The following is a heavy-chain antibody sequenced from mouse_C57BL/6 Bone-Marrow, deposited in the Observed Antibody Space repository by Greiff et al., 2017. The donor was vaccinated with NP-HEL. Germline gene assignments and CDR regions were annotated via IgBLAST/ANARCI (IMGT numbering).Heavy chain of an antibody. V-gene: IGHV1-19*01. CDR2: INPYNGGT. Sequence: EVQLQQSGPVLVKPGASVKMSCKASGYTFTDYYLNWVKQSHGKSLEWIGVINPYNGGTSYNQKFKGKATLTVDKSSSTAYMELNSLTSEDSAVYYCARHNNYDFDDWGRGTTHTVSA. D-gene: IGHD1-3*01. CDR1: GYTFTDYY. CDR3: ARHNNYDFDD. J-gene: IGHJ2*01.